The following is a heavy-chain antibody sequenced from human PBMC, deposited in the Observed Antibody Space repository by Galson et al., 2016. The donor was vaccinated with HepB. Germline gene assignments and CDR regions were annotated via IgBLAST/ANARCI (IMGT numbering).Heavy chain of an antibody. CDR2: ISANSGNT. CDR3: ARDRNPINWYFDL. V-gene: IGHV1-18*04. Sequence: SVKVSCKASGYRFPTYGISWVRQAPGQGLEWLGWISANSGNTIYAQKFQDRVTMTRDTSASTVYMDLRSLRSDDTAVYYCARDRNPINWYFDLWGRGTLVTVSS. CDR1: GYRFPTYG. J-gene: IGHJ2*01.